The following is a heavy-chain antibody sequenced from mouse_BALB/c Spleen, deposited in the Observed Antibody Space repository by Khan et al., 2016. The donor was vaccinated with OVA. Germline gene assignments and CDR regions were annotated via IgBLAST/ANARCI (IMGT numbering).Heavy chain of an antibody. Sequence: VQRQESGAELVRPGVSVKISCKGSAYTFTDYAMHWVKQSHAKSLEWIGVISSYYGDATYNQKFKGKATMTVDKSSSTAYMELDRLTSEDSAIYSCARGSGKSRFAYWGQGTLVSVSA. CDR2: ISSYYGDA. V-gene: IGHV1S137*01. CDR3: ARGSGKSRFAY. J-gene: IGHJ3*01. D-gene: IGHD1-3*01. CDR1: AYTFTDYA.